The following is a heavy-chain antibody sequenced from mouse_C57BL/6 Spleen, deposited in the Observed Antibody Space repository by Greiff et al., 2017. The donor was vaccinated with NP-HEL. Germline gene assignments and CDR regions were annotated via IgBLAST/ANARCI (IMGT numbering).Heavy chain of an antibody. V-gene: IGHV1-22*01. CDR3: ARWGPGSTGKGYFDY. D-gene: IGHD4-1*02. J-gene: IGHJ2*01. CDR2: INPNNGGT. Sequence: EVQLQQSGPELVKPGASVKMSCKASGYTFTDYNMHWVKQSHGKSLEWIGYINPNNGGTSYNQKFKGKATLTVNKSSSTAYMELRSLTSEDSAVYYCARWGPGSTGKGYFDYWGQGTTLTVSS. CDR1: GYTFTDYN.